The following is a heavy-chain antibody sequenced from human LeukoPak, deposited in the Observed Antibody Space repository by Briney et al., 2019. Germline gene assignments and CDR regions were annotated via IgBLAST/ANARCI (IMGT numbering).Heavy chain of an antibody. CDR3: AKDTYYDSSGYFGY. CDR2: ISYDGSNK. J-gene: IGHJ4*02. D-gene: IGHD3-22*01. CDR1: GFTFSDNY. V-gene: IGHV3-30*18. Sequence: GGSLRLSCAASGFTFSDNYMNWIRQAPGKGLEWVAVISYDGSNKYYADSVKGRFTISRDNSKNTLYLQMNSLRAEDTAVYYCAKDTYYDSSGYFGYWGQGTLVTVSS.